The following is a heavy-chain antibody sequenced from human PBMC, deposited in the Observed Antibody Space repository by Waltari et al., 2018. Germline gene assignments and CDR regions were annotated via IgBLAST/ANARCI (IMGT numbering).Heavy chain of an antibody. CDR3: MKDQARG. CDR2: MSYDGSNK. J-gene: IGHJ4*02. CDR1: GFTFRLSG. Sequence: QVQLVESGGGVVQPGGSLRLSCAASGFTFRLSGMHWVRPAPGKGLGWVAFMSYDGSNKYYADSVKGRFTISRDNSRNTLYLQMNRLRDEDTAVYYCMKDQARGWGQGTLVTVSS. V-gene: IGHV3-30*02. D-gene: IGHD5-12*01.